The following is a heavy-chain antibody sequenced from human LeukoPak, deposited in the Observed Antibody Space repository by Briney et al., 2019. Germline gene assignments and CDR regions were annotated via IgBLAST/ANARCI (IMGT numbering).Heavy chain of an antibody. CDR1: GFTVSSNY. CDR2: IFSGGST. V-gene: IGHV3-66*01. D-gene: IGHD3-22*01. Sequence: GGSLSLSCAVSGFTVSSNYMSWVRQAPGKGLEWVSVIFSGGSTYYADSVKGRFTISRDDSKNTVYLQMNSLRAEDTSVCFCARGGESSGYYYADYWGQGTLVTVSS. J-gene: IGHJ4*02. CDR3: ARGGESSGYYYADY.